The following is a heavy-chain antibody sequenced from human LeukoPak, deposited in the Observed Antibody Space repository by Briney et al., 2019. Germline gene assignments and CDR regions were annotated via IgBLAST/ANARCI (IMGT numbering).Heavy chain of an antibody. CDR1: GFNFGSYS. J-gene: IGHJ4*02. Sequence: PGGSLRLSCAASGFNFGSYSMHWVRQAPGKGLEWVAVISYDGNNKYYADSVKGRFTISRDNSKNTLYLQMNSLRAEDTAVYYCARDYYDSSGYYGYWGQGTRVTVSS. CDR3: ARDYYDSSGYYGY. V-gene: IGHV3-30-3*01. D-gene: IGHD3-22*01. CDR2: ISYDGNNK.